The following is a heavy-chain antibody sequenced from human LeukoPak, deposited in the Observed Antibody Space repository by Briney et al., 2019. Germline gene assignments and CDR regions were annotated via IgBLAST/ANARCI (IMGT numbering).Heavy chain of an antibody. V-gene: IGHV4-61*05. D-gene: IGHD6-13*01. J-gene: IGHJ4*02. CDR2: IYYSGST. Sequence: PSETLSLTCTVSGGSIRSSSYYWSWIRQPPGKGLEWIGYIYYSGSTNYNPSLKSRVTISVDTSKNQFSLKLSSVTAADTAVYYCARLWKISSWYLFDYWGQGTLVTVSS. CDR1: GGSIRSSSYY. CDR3: ARLWKISSWYLFDY.